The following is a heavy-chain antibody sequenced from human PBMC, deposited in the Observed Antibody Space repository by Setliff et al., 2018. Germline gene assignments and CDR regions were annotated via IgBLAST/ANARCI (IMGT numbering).Heavy chain of an antibody. CDR3: VRSSAPQIVLAADFDR. Sequence: ASVKVSCKASGYAFGSSGISWVRQAPGQGLEWMGWISAYNGYIVYAQKFQGRVTMTTDTSTTTVYMELRSLRPDDTALYYCVRSSAPQIVLAADFDRWGQGTLVTVSS. J-gene: IGHJ4*02. CDR1: GYAFGSSG. CDR2: ISAYNGYI. D-gene: IGHD2-8*02. V-gene: IGHV1-18*01.